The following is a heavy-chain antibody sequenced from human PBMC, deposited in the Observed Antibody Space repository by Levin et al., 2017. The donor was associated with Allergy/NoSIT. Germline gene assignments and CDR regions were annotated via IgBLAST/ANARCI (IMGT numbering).Heavy chain of an antibody. CDR1: GFSFRSFG. CDR3: AKDVVFGTSSWALDF. D-gene: IGHD2-2*01. J-gene: IGHJ4*02. Sequence: GGSLRLSCAASGFSFRSFGMHWARQSPGKGLEWLAVISYHGSDTYYADSVKGRFTISRDNSKNTLYLQMNSLRGEDAAVYYCAKDVVFGTSSWALDFWGQGILVTVSS. CDR2: ISYHGSDT. V-gene: IGHV3-30*18.